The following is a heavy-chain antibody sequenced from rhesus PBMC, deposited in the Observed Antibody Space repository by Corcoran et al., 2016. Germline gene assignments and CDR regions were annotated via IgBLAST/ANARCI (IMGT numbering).Heavy chain of an antibody. V-gene: IGHV3-136*01. CDR1: GFTFSSYD. CDR3: TRAGSGYSSASFDY. Sequence: EVQLVESGGGLAKPGGSLSLSCAASGFTFSSYDMSWVRQAPGKGLEGVSYISYTGKTIDYADAVKGRFTIARDNAKNSLSLQMSSLRAEDTAVYYCTRAGSGYSSASFDYWGQGVLVTVSS. D-gene: IGHD5-24*01. J-gene: IGHJ4*01. CDR2: ISYTGKTI.